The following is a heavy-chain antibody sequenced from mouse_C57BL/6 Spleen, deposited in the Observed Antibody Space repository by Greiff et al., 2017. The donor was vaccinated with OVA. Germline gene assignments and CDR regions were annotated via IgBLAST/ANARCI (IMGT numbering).Heavy chain of an antibody. J-gene: IGHJ2*01. V-gene: IGHV1-26*01. CDR1: GYTFTDYY. CDR3: GRQAAQATLYYFDY. D-gene: IGHD3-2*02. CDR2: INPNNGGT. Sequence: VQLQQSGPELVKPGASVKISCKASGYTFTDYYMNWVKQSHGKSLEWIGDINPNNGGTSYNQKFKGKATLTVDKSSSTAYMELRSLTSEDSAVYYCGRQAAQATLYYFDYWGQGTTLTVSS.